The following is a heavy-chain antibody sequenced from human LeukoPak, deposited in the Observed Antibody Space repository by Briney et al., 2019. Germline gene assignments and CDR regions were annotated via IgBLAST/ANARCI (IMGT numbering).Heavy chain of an antibody. CDR1: GGSMSSHY. Sequence: SETLSLTCTVSGGSMSSHYWSWIRQPPGRGLEWIGHIYYSGSTNYNPSLNSRVTISVDTSKNQFSLKLSSVTAADTAVYYCARGRGGPYYFDYWGQGSLVTVSS. J-gene: IGHJ4*02. V-gene: IGHV4-59*11. CDR3: ARGRGGPYYFDY. CDR2: IYYSGST. D-gene: IGHD3-10*01.